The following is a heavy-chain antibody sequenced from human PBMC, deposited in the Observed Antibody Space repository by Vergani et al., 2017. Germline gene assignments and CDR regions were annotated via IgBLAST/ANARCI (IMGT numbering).Heavy chain of an antibody. D-gene: IGHD3-16*01. CDR3: SKSQGGLIYYYYGMDV. CDR1: GFTFDDYA. CDR2: IIWNSGSI. Sequence: EVQLVESGGGLVQPGRSLRLSCAASGFTFDDYAMHWVRQAPGKGLEWVSGIIWNSGSIGYADSVKGRFTISRDNAKNSLYLQMNSLRTEDTALYYCSKSQGGLIYYYYGMDVWGQGTTVTVSS. J-gene: IGHJ6*02. V-gene: IGHV3-9*01.